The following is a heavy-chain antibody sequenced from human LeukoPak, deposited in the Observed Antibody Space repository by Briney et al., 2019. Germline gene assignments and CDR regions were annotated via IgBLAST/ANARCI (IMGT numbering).Heavy chain of an antibody. V-gene: IGHV1-2*04. Sequence: ASVKVSCKASGYTFTGYYMHWVRQAPRQGLEWMGWINPNSGGTNYAQKFQGWVTMTRDTSISTAYMELSRLRSDDTAVYYCARGGITGTTRGPTRLNDAFDIWGQGTMVTVSS. D-gene: IGHD1-20*01. CDR3: ARGGITGTTRGPTRLNDAFDI. CDR2: INPNSGGT. CDR1: GYTFTGYY. J-gene: IGHJ3*02.